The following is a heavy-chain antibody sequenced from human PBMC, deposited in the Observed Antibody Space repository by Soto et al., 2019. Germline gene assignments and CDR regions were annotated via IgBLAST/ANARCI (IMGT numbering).Heavy chain of an antibody. J-gene: IGHJ4*02. Sequence: GGSLRLSCAASGFTFSSYGMHWVRQAPGKGLEWVAVISYDGSNKYYADSVKGRFTISRDNSKNTLYLQMNSLRAEDTAVYYCAKDLDYWGQGTLVTVSS. CDR3: AKDLDY. CDR2: ISYDGSNK. V-gene: IGHV3-30*18. CDR1: GFTFSSYG.